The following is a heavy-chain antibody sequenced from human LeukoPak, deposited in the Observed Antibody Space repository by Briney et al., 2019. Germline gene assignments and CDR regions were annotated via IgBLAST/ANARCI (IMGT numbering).Heavy chain of an antibody. CDR2: IKQDGGGK. CDR1: GFTFSNYW. CDR3: ARDHPVGYCSSTSCQNVYFDY. Sequence: PGGSLRLSCAASGFTFSNYWMSWVRQAPGKGLEWVAAIKQDGGGKYYVDSVKGRFTISRDNAKNSLYLQMNSLRAEDTAVYYCARDHPVGYCSSTSCQNVYFDYWGQGTLVTVSS. V-gene: IGHV3-7*01. J-gene: IGHJ4*02. D-gene: IGHD2-2*01.